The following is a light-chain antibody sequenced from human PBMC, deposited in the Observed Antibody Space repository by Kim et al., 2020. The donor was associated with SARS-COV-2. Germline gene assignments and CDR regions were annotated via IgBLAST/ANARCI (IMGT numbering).Light chain of an antibody. CDR3: QAWDSSTEV. Sequence: SYELTQPPSVSVSPGQTASITCSGDKLGDKYACWYQQKPGQSPVLVIYQDSKRPSGIPERFSGSNSGNTATLTISETQAMDEADYHCQAWDSSTEVFGGG. V-gene: IGLV3-1*01. CDR1: KLGDKY. J-gene: IGLJ2*01. CDR2: QDS.